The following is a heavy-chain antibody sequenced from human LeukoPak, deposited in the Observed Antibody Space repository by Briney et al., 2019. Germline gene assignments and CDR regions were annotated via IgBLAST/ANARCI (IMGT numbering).Heavy chain of an antibody. J-gene: IGHJ4*02. V-gene: IGHV4-61*02. CDR2: IATSGST. CDR1: GGSISSGSYY. Sequence: PSETLSLTCTVSGGSISSGSYYWSWIRQPAGKGLEWIGRIATSGSTNYNPSLKSRVTISVDTSKNQFSLKLSSVTAADTAVYYCARAWFGAYFDYWGQGTLVSASS. D-gene: IGHD3-10*01. CDR3: ARAWFGAYFDY.